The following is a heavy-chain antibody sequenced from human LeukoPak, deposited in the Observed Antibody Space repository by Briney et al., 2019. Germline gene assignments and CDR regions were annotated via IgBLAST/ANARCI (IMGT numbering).Heavy chain of an antibody. CDR1: GFTFSACE. CDR2: ISRSGSTR. V-gene: IGHV3-48*03. J-gene: IGHJ4*02. CDR3: AKGGYNYGYVDY. Sequence: PGGSLRLSCAISGFTFSACELTWVRQAPGEGLEWVSYISRSGSTRYYADSVKGRFTISRDNSKNTLYLQMNSLRAEDTAVYYCAKGGYNYGYVDYWGQGTLVTVSS. D-gene: IGHD5-18*01.